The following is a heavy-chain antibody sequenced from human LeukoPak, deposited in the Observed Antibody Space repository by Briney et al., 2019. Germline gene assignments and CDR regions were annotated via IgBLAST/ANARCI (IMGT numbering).Heavy chain of an antibody. J-gene: IGHJ4*02. Sequence: SETLSLTCAVSGGSISSSNWWSWVRQPPGKGLEWIGEIYHSGSTNYNPSLKSRVTISVDKPKNQFSLKLSSVTAADTAVYYCARDHPLYDINPTAWEYYFDYWGQGTLVTVSS. CDR1: GGSISSSNW. D-gene: IGHD3-9*01. CDR2: IYHSGST. CDR3: ARDHPLYDINPTAWEYYFDY. V-gene: IGHV4-4*02.